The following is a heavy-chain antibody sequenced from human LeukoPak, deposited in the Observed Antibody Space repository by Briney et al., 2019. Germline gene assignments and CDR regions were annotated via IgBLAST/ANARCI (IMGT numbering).Heavy chain of an antibody. D-gene: IGHD5-24*01. CDR2: ISYDGRNE. J-gene: IGHJ4*02. Sequence: GGSLRLSCTTSGFIFTNFAMEWVRQAPGKGLEWVAAISYDGRNEYYADSVKGRFIVSRDSSKNRVYLQMNSLRAEDTAIYYCTRVGYIDEGIDYWGQGTLVTVSS. CDR3: TRVGYIDEGIDY. CDR1: GFIFTNFA. V-gene: IGHV3-30*04.